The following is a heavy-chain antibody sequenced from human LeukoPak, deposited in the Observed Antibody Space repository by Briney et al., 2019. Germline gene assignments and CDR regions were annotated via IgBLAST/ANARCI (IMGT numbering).Heavy chain of an antibody. V-gene: IGHV3-23*01. CDR1: GFTFSSYA. J-gene: IGHJ6*02. CDR2: ISGSGGST. Sequence: PGGSLRLSCAASGFTFSSYAMSWVRQAPGKGLEWVSAISGSGGSTYYADSVKGRFTISRDNSKNTLYLQMNSLRAEDTAVYYCAKARYYYDSSGYSRYYYYGMDVWGQGTTVTVSS. D-gene: IGHD3-22*01. CDR3: AKARYYYDSSGYSRYYYYGMDV.